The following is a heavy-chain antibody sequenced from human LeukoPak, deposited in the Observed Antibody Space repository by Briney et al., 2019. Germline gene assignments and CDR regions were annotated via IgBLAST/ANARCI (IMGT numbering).Heavy chain of an antibody. Sequence: GGSLRLFCAASGFTFSSYGMIWVREAPGKGLEWVANIKQDGSEKYYVDSVKGRFTISRDNAKNSLYLQMNSLRAEDTAVYYCARDSLFVVRGVVDYWGQGTLVTVSS. CDR1: GFTFSSYG. D-gene: IGHD3-10*01. CDR2: IKQDGSEK. J-gene: IGHJ4*02. V-gene: IGHV3-7*01. CDR3: ARDSLFVVRGVVDY.